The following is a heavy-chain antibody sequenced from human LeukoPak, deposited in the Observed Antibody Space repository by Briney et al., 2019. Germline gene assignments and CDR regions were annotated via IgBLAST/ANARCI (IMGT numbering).Heavy chain of an antibody. CDR3: ARDLYGYDSSSY. CDR2: IRYDGSNK. J-gene: IGHJ4*02. V-gene: IGHV3-30*02. Sequence: FIRYDGSNKYYADSVKGRFTISRDNSKNTLYLQMNSLRAEDTAVYYCARDLYGYDSSSYWGQGTLVTVSS. D-gene: IGHD3-22*01.